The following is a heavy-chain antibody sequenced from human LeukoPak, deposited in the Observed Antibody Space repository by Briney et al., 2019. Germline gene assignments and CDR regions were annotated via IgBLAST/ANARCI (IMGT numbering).Heavy chain of an antibody. CDR3: ARDGGYCSGDSCSTYYYYGMDV. V-gene: IGHV1-46*01. CDR2: INPSGGST. J-gene: IGHJ6*04. Sequence: ASVKVSCKASGYTFTSYYMHWVRQAPGQGLEWMGIINPSGGSTSSAQKFQGRVTMTRDTSTSTVYMELSSLRSEDTAVYYCARDGGYCSGDSCSTYYYYGMDVWGKGTTVTVSS. CDR1: GYTFTSYY. D-gene: IGHD2-15*01.